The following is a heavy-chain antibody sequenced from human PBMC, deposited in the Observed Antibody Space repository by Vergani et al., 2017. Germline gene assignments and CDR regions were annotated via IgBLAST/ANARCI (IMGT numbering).Heavy chain of an antibody. Sequence: EVQLVESGGGLVQPGGSLRLSCAASGFTVSSNYMSWVRQVPGKGLEWVSVIYSGGSTYYADSVKVRLTISRHNSKNTLYLQMNSLRAEDTAVYYCARGDPPDYWGQGTLVTVSS. J-gene: IGHJ4*02. CDR2: IYSGGST. CDR1: GFTVSSNY. CDR3: ARGDPPDY. V-gene: IGHV3-53*04.